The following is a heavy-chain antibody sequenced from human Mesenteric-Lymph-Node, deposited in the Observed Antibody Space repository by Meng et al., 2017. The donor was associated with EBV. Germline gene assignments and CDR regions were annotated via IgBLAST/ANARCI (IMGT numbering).Heavy chain of an antibody. V-gene: IGHV4-30-4*01. CDR3: ARDDCTGGSCHSFGWFDP. D-gene: IGHD2-15*01. J-gene: IGHJ5*02. CDR2: IYDSGST. Sequence: VQQQEAGPGLVKPPPTLPSTCAAAGGGFSSGDYCWRWSRQPPGKRLEWIGYIYDSGSTYYNPSLKSRITMSVDTSKHQFSLKLSYVTVADTAVYYCARDDCTGGSCHSFGWFDPWGQGTLVTVSS. CDR1: GGGFSSGDYC.